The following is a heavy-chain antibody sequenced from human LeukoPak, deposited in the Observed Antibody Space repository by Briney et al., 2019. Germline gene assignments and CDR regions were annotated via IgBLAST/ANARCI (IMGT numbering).Heavy chain of an antibody. CDR2: IKSKTDGGTT. CDR3: TTDPRQWLVLGQDY. J-gene: IGHJ4*02. CDR1: GFTFSNAW. V-gene: IGHV3-15*01. D-gene: IGHD6-19*01. Sequence: GGSLRLSCAASGFTFSNAWMSWVRQAPGKGLEWVGRIKSKTDGGTTDYAAPVKGRFTISRDDSKNTLYLQMNSLKTEDTAVYYCTTDPRQWLVLGQDYWGQGTLVTVSS.